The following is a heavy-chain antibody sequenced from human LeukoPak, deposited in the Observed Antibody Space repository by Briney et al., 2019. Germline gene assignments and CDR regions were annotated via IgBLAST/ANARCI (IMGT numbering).Heavy chain of an antibody. CDR1: GFTFDDYA. J-gene: IGHJ5*02. CDR3: AREGKRWDYDILTGHFGGYSNWFDP. CDR2: ISWNSGSI. Sequence: GGSLRLSCAASGFTFDDYAMHWVRQAPGKGLEWVSGISWNSGSIGYADSVKGRFTISRDNAKNSLYLQMNSLRAEDTALYHCAREGKRWDYDILTGHFGGYSNWFDPWGQGTLVTVSS. V-gene: IGHV3-9*01. D-gene: IGHD3-9*01.